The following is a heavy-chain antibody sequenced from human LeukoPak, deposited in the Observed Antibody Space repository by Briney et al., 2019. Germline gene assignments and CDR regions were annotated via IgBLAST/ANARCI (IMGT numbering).Heavy chain of an antibody. V-gene: IGHV3-7*01. CDR3: AREAAVAGKGGFDY. J-gene: IGHJ4*02. CDR1: GFTYSSYW. Sequence: GGSLRLSCAASGFTYSSYWKSAVRQAPGKGLEWVANIKQDGSEKYYADSVKGRFTISRDNSKNTLYLQMNSLRAEDTAVYYCAREAAVAGKGGFDYRGQGTLVTVSS. D-gene: IGHD6-19*01. CDR2: IKQDGSEK.